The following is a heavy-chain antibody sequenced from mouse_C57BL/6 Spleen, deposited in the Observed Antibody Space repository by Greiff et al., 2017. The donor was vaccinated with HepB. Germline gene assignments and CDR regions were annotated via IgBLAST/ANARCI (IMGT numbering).Heavy chain of an antibody. Sequence: EVKLMESGGGLVQPGGSLSLSCAASGFTFPDYYMSWVRQPPGKALEWLGFIRNKANGYTTEYSASVKGRFTISRDNSQSILYLQMNALRAEDSATYYCASLSSYYAMDYWGQGTSVTVSS. CDR3: ASLSSYYAMDY. V-gene: IGHV7-3*01. CDR2: IRNKANGYTT. CDR1: GFTFPDYY. J-gene: IGHJ4*01. D-gene: IGHD1-1*01.